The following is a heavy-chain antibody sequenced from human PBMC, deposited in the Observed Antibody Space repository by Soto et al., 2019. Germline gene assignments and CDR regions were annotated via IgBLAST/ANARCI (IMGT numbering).Heavy chain of an antibody. CDR2: IYYSGST. CDR3: ARRYYYGSGSYSSIHCFDP. Sequence: PSETLSLTCTVSGGSISSSSYYWGWIRQPPGKGLEWIGSIYYSGSTYYNPSLKSRVTISVDTSKNQFSLKLSSVTAADTAVYYCARRYYYGSGSYSSIHCFDPWGQGTLVTVSS. V-gene: IGHV4-39*01. J-gene: IGHJ5*02. D-gene: IGHD3-10*01. CDR1: GGSISSSSYY.